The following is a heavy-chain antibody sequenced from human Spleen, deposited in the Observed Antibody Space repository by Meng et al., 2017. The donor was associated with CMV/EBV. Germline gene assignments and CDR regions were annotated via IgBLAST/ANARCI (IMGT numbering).Heavy chain of an antibody. Sequence: ASVKVSCKASGYIFTGYYIRWVRQAPGQGLEWMGWIHPNSGGTNYAQRFQGRVTMTRDTSVSTVYMELRRLSSDDTAVYYCAKDASNLWSGYYVDYWGQGSLVTVSS. D-gene: IGHD3-3*01. CDR3: AKDASNLWSGYYVDY. CDR1: GYIFTGYY. J-gene: IGHJ4*02. CDR2: IHPNSGGT. V-gene: IGHV1-2*02.